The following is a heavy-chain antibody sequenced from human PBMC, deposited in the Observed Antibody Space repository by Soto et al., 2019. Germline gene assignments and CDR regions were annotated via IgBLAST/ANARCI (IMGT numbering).Heavy chain of an antibody. CDR1: GHKFSSYW. Sequence: PRESLKISCQGSGHKFSSYWIGWVRQMPGKGLEWMGIIYPGDADTRYGPSFQGQVTISADKSISTAYLQWSSLKASDTAMYYCAGAAGTEHSTSGTYFGGGAFHIWGQGTMVTVSS. CDR2: IYPGDADT. V-gene: IGHV5-51*01. CDR3: AGAAGTEHSTSGTYFGGGAFHI. D-gene: IGHD3-10*01. J-gene: IGHJ3*02.